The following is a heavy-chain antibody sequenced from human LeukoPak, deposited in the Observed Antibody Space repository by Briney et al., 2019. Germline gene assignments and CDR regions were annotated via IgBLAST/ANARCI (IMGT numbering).Heavy chain of an antibody. CDR1: GFTFDDYS. D-gene: IGHD1-26*01. CDR3: ARRRGGYYRTWFDP. J-gene: IGHJ5*02. Sequence: GGSLRLSCAASGFTFDDYSMSWVRQAPGKGLEWVSGINWNGGSTGYADSVKGRFTISRDNAKNSLYLQMNSLRAEDTALYYCARRRGGYYRTWFDPWGQGTLVTVSS. CDR2: INWNGGST. V-gene: IGHV3-20*04.